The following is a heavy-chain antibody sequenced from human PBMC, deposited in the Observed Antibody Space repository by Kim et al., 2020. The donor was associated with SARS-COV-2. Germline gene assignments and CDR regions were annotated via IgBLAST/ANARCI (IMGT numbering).Heavy chain of an antibody. CDR2: IYYSGST. CDR1: GGSIISTSDY. D-gene: IGHD6-19*01. V-gene: IGHV4-39*01. J-gene: IGHJ4*02. Sequence: SETLSLTCTVSGGSIISTSDYWGWIRQPPGKGLEWIGSIYYSGSTYYNPSLKSRVTISVDTSKNQFSLKLSSVTAADTAVYYCARFVRAVADYWGQGTLVTVSS. CDR3: ARFVRAVADY.